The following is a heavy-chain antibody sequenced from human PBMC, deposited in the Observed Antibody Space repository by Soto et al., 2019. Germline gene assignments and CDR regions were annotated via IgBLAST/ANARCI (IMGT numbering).Heavy chain of an antibody. CDR3: AKEEIWAYYYYGMDV. CDR2: ISGSDGST. D-gene: IGHD7-27*01. Sequence: PGGSLRLSCAASGFTFSSYAMSWVRQAPGKGLEWVSAISGSDGSTYYADSVKGRFTISRDNSKNTLYLQMNSLRAEDTAVYYCAKEEIWAYYYYGMDVWGQGTTVTVSS. J-gene: IGHJ6*02. CDR1: GFTFSSYA. V-gene: IGHV3-23*01.